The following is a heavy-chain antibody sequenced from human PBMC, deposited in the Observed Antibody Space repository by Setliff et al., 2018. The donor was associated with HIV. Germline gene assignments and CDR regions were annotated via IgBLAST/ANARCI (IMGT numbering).Heavy chain of an antibody. CDR3: ARHASYYDILTGYQYDPFDY. D-gene: IGHD3-9*01. CDR2: IYYSGST. J-gene: IGHJ4*02. CDR1: GGSISSYY. V-gene: IGHV4-59*08. Sequence: SETLSLTCTVSGGSISSYYWSWMRQPPGKGLEWIGYIYYSGSTNYNPSLKSRVTISVDTSKNQFSLKLSSVTAADTAVYYCARHASYYDILTGYQYDPFDYWGQGSLVTVSS.